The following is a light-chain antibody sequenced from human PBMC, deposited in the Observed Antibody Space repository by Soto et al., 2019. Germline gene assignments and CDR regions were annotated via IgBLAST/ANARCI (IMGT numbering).Light chain of an antibody. Sequence: QSVLTQPPSASGTPGQRVTISCSGSSSNIGSNYVYWYQQLPGTAPKLLIYRNNQRPSGVPDRFSGSKSGTSPSLAISGLRSEDGANYSCAPWVNSLGGNVVFGGGTQLTAL. CDR2: RNN. J-gene: IGLJ2*01. CDR3: APWVNSLGGNVV. CDR1: SSNIGSNY. V-gene: IGLV1-47*01.